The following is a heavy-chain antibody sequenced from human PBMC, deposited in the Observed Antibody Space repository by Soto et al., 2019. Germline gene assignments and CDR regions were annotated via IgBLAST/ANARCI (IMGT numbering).Heavy chain of an antibody. CDR3: ARCLGPSGGSCYWFDP. CDR1: GFTFTSSA. CDR2: IVVGSGNT. D-gene: IGHD2-15*01. V-gene: IGHV1-58*01. Sequence: ASVKVSCKASGFTFTSSAVQWVRQARGQRLEWIGWIVVGSGNTNYAQKFQERVTITRDMSTSTAYMELSSLRSEDTAVYYCARCLGPSGGSCYWFDPWGQGTLVTVSS. J-gene: IGHJ5*02.